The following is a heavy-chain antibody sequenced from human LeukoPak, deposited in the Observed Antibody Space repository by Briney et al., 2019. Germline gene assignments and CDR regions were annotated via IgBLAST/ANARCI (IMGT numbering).Heavy chain of an antibody. CDR3: ARAGCGWVLTPCDAFDI. CDR1: GFTFSSSE. Sequence: GGSLRLSCAASGFTFSSSEMNWVRQAPGKGLEWVSYISSSSSTIYYADSVKGRFTISRDNAKNSLYLQMNSLRAEDTAVYYCARAGCGWVLTPCDAFDIWGQGTMVTVSS. V-gene: IGHV3-48*01. J-gene: IGHJ3*02. CDR2: ISSSSSTI. D-gene: IGHD2-15*01.